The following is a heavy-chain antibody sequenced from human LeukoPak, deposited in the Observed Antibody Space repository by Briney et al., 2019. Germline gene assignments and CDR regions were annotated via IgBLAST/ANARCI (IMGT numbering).Heavy chain of an antibody. Sequence: SETLSLTCTVSGGFLSSYYWSWIRQPPGEGLEWIVYIYYSRTTEYNPSLKSRVTISADTSKNQFSLKLNSVTAADTAVYYCVRRQWELWYFDLWGRGTLVAVSS. J-gene: IGHJ2*01. D-gene: IGHD1-26*01. CDR2: IYYSRTT. CDR3: VRRQWELWYFDL. CDR1: GGFLSSYY. V-gene: IGHV4-59*13.